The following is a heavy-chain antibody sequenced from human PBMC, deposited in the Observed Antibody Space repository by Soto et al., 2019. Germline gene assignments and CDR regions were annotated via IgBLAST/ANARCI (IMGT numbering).Heavy chain of an antibody. CDR3: ARRIAAAGTLRYFDY. CDR2: IIPIFGTA. J-gene: IGHJ4*02. CDR1: GGTFSSYA. D-gene: IGHD6-13*01. Sequence: ASVKVSCKASGGTFSSYAISWARQAPGQGLEWMGGIIPIFGTANYAQKFQGRVTITADESTSTAYMELSSLGSEDTAVYYCARRIAAAGTLRYFDYWGQGTLVTVSS. V-gene: IGHV1-69*13.